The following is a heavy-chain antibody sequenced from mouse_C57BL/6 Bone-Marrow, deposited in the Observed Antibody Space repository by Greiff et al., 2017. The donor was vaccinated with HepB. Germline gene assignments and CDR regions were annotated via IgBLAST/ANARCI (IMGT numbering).Heavy chain of an antibody. V-gene: IGHV7-1*01. J-gene: IGHJ4*01. D-gene: IGHD2-4*01. CDR2: SRNKANDYTT. Sequence: EVQRVESGGGLVQSGRSLRLSCATSGFTFSDFYMEWVRQAPGKGLEWIAASRNKANDYTTEYSASVKGRFIVSRDTSQSILYLQMNALRAEDTAIYYWAREVYYDYDERTGAMDYWGQGTSVTVSS. CDR3: AREVYYDYDERTGAMDY. CDR1: GFTFSDFY.